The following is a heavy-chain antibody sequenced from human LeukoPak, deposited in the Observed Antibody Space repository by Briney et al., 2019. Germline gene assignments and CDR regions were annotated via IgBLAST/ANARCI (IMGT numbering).Heavy chain of an antibody. J-gene: IGHJ3*02. CDR1: GSTLRNNI. V-gene: IGHV3-23*01. D-gene: IGHD2-2*01. CDR2: LSFIDDST. Sequence: GGSLRLSCIASGSTLRNNIMTWVRQAPGKGLEWVSSLSFIDDSTYYADSVKGRFTISRDTSKNTLFLQMNSLIPEGTGVYYCGREGYTSGYAGAFDTWGQGTMVTVSS. CDR3: GREGYTSGYAGAFDT.